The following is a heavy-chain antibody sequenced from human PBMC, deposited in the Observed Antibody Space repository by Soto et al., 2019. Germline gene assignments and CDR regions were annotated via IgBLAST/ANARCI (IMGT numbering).Heavy chain of an antibody. CDR1: GYTFTSYD. CDR3: ARNLYNTGSFDH. CDR2: MTPNSGDT. D-gene: IGHD1-20*01. V-gene: IGHV1-8*02. J-gene: IGHJ4*02. Sequence: QVQLVQSGAEVKKPGDSVKVSCKASGYTFTSYDINWVRQAPGQGLEWVGWMTPNSGDTGYAQTFQGRVTLTRDTSRSTAYMELSSLTSEESAVYYCARNLYNTGSFDHWGQGTLVTVSS.